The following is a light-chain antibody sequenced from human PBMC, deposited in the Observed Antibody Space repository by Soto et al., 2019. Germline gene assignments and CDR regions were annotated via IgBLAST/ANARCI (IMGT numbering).Light chain of an antibody. J-gene: IGKJ1*01. V-gene: IGKV3-20*01. Sequence: EIVLTQSPGTLSLSPGERATLSCRASQSVSSSYLAWYQQKPGQAPRLLMYGASSRATGIPDRFSGSGSGTDFTFTISRLEPEDSAVYYCQQYGSSPKTFAQGTKVEIK. CDR1: QSVSSSY. CDR3: QQYGSSPKT. CDR2: GAS.